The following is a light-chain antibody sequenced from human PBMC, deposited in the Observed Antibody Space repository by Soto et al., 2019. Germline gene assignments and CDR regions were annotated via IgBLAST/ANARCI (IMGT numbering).Light chain of an antibody. Sequence: EIVLTQSPATLSLSPGERATLSCRASQNVSRFLAWYQRRPGQAPRLLIYDASKRASDIPARFSGSGSGTEFTLTINSLQSEDFAVYYCQRYNNWPLTFGGGTKVDIK. V-gene: IGKV3-11*01. CDR2: DAS. CDR3: QRYNNWPLT. CDR1: QNVSRF. J-gene: IGKJ4*01.